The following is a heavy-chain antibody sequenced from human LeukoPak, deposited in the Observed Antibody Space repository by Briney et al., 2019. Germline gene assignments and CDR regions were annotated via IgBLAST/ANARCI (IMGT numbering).Heavy chain of an antibody. CDR1: GGSISSSISY. J-gene: IGHJ5*02. CDR2: IYYGGST. V-gene: IGHV4-39*01. CDR3: ARLGRTYYDFWSGP. Sequence: PSETLSLTCTVSGGSISSSISYWGWIRQPPGKGLEWIGTIYYGGSTYYNPSLKSRVTISVDTSKDQFSLKLSSVTAADTAVYYCARLGRTYYDFWSGPWGQGTLVTVSS. D-gene: IGHD3-3*01.